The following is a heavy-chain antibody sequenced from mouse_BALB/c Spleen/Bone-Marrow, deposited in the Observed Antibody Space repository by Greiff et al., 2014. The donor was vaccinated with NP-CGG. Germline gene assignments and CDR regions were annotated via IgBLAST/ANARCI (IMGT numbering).Heavy chain of an antibody. Sequence: VQLKESGAELVKPGASVKLSCTASGFNIKDSYLHWVKQRPEQGLDWIGRIDPAKGNTNYDPKFQGKATITADTSSNTAYLQLSSLTSEDTAVYFCARNYPSAYWGQATLVTVTA. CDR2: IDPAKGNT. CDR1: GFNIKDSY. J-gene: IGHJ3*01. CDR3: ARNYPSAY. V-gene: IGHV14-3*02. D-gene: IGHD2-1*01.